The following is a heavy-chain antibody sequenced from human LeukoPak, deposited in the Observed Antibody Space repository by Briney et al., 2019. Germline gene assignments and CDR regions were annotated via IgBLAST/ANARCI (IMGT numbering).Heavy chain of an antibody. D-gene: IGHD2-2*01. Sequence: GGSLRLSCAASGFNFSSYVMSWVRQAPGKGLEWVSSISSSSSHIYYADSVKGRFTISRDNAKNSLYLQMNSLRAEDTAVYYCARGGCSSASCAFDYWGQGTLVTVSS. CDR2: ISSSSSHI. CDR3: ARGGCSSASCAFDY. CDR1: GFNFSSYV. V-gene: IGHV3-21*01. J-gene: IGHJ4*02.